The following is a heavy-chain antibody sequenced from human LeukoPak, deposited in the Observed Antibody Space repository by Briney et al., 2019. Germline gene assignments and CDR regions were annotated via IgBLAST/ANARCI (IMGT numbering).Heavy chain of an antibody. D-gene: IGHD3-22*01. V-gene: IGHV4-4*07. J-gene: IGHJ4*02. CDR2: MYTSGTT. CDR3: ARNRHYYDSSGKADYYFNY. CDR1: GGSISSYY. Sequence: SETLSLTCTVSGGSISSYYWSWIRQPAGKGLEWIGHMYTSGTTNYNPSLKSRLTMSVDTSKSQFSLKLTSVTAADTAVYYCARNRHYYDSSGKADYYFNYWGQGTLVTVSS.